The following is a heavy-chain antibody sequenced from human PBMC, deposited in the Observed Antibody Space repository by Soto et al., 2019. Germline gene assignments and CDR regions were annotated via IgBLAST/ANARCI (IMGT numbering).Heavy chain of an antibody. CDR2: FDGEDGQT. V-gene: IGHV1-24*01. D-gene: IGHD3-10*01. CDR1: GYSFSEMS. J-gene: IGHJ4*02. CDR3: GIPGATGHPDY. Sequence: ASVKVSGKVSGYSFSEMSMHWVRQTPEKGLEWMGSFDGEDGQTMYAQKFQGRVTMTEDTSADTAYMELSSLRSDDTAVYYCGIPGATGHPDYWGQGSRVTVSS.